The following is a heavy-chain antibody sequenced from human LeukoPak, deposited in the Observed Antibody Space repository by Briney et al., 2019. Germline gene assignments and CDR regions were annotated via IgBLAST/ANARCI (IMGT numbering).Heavy chain of an antibody. Sequence: GGSLRLSCAASGFTFSDYAMIWVRQAPGKGLEWVSTASYYVGKQYHADSVRGRFPVSRDNSRNMVSLQMSSLRVEDTGIYYCAKAGIGADGAGLLCEYWGQGTLVTVSS. V-gene: IGHV3-23*01. CDR2: ASYYVGKQ. D-gene: IGHD1-1*01. J-gene: IGHJ4*02. CDR3: AKAGIGADGAGLLCEY. CDR1: GFTFSDYA.